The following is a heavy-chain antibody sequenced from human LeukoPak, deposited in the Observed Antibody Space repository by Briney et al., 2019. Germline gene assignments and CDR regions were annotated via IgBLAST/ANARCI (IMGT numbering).Heavy chain of an antibody. CDR1: GGSISSYY. Sequence: SETLSLTCTVSGGSISSYYWSWIRQPPGKGLEWIGYIYYSGSTNYNPSLKSRVTISVDTSKNQFSLKLSSVTAADTAVYYCARGLEIAVAGRVWDQNRKFDYWGQGTLVTVSS. CDR2: IYYSGST. CDR3: ARGLEIAVAGRVWDQNRKFDY. J-gene: IGHJ4*02. V-gene: IGHV4-59*01. D-gene: IGHD6-19*01.